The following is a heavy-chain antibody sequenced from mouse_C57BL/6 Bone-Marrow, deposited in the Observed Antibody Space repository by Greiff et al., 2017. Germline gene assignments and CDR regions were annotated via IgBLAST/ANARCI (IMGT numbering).Heavy chain of an antibody. CDR2: IYPRSGNT. Sequence: QVQLQQSGAELARPGASVKLSCKASGYTFTSYGISWVKQRTGQGLEWSGEIYPRSGNTYYNEKFKGKATLTADKSSSTAYMGLRSLTSEESAVYFCARWVCFDYWGQGTTLTVSS. CDR1: GYTFTSYG. V-gene: IGHV1-81*01. CDR3: ARWVCFDY. J-gene: IGHJ2*01.